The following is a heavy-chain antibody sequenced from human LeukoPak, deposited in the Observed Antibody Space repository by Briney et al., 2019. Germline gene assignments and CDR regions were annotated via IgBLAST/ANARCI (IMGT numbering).Heavy chain of an antibody. CDR1: GGTFSSYA. CDR3: ARRQTGYSYGLSGYYYGMDV. CDR2: IIPIFGTA. D-gene: IGHD5-18*01. J-gene: IGHJ6*02. V-gene: IGHV1-69*13. Sequence: SVKVSCKACGGTFSSYAISWVRQAPGQGLECMGGIIPIFGTANYAQKFQGRVTITADESTSTAYMELSSLRSEDTAVYYCARRQTGYSYGLSGYYYGMDVWGQGTTVTVSS.